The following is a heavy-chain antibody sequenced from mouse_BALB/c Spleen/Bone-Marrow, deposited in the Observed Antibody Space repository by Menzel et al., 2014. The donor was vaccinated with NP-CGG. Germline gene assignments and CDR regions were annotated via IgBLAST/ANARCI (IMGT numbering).Heavy chain of an antibody. CDR1: GFAFSSYD. D-gene: IGHD1-1*01. V-gene: IGHV5-12-1*01. CDR3: AREVLRDYFDY. Sequence: EVQRVESGGGLVKPGGSLKLSCAASGFAFSSYDMSWVRQTPEKRLEWVAYISSGGGSTYYPDTMKGRFTISRDNAKNTLYLQMSSLKSEDTAMYYCAREVLRDYFDYWGQGTTLTVSS. J-gene: IGHJ2*01. CDR2: ISSGGGST.